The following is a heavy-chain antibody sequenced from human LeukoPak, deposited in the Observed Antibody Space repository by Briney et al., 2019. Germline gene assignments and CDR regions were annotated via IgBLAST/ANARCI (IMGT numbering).Heavy chain of an antibody. D-gene: IGHD2-2*01. V-gene: IGHV4-31*03. J-gene: IGHJ5*02. Sequence: PSETLSLTCTVSGGSISSGGYYWSWIRQHPGKGLEWIGYIYYSGSTYYNPSLKSRVTISVGTSKNQFSLKLSSVTAADTAVYYCARGTIVVVPAASSWFDPWGQGTLVTVSS. CDR3: ARGTIVVVPAASSWFDP. CDR1: GGSISSGGYY. CDR2: IYYSGST.